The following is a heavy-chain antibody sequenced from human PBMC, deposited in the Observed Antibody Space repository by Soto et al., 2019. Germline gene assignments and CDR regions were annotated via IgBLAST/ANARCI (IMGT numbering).Heavy chain of an antibody. CDR1: GGTFSSYA. D-gene: IGHD1-26*01. V-gene: IGHV1-69*01. Sequence: QVQLVQSGAEVKKPGSSVKVSCKSSGGTFSSYAISWVRQAPGQGLEWMGGIIPIFGTANYAQKFQGRVTITADESTSTAYMELSSLRSEDTAVYYCARGPAREVGATGVGVYWGQGTLVTVSS. CDR2: IIPIFGTA. J-gene: IGHJ4*02. CDR3: ARGPAREVGATGVGVY.